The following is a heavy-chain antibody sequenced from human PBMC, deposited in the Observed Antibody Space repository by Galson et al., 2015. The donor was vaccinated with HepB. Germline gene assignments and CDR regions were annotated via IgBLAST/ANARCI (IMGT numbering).Heavy chain of an antibody. Sequence: SETLSLTCAVYGGSFSGYYWSWIRQPPGKGLEWIGEINHSGSTNYNPSLKSRVTISVDTSKNQFSLKLSSVTAADTAVYYCARIAYSSSWYSRYYYYGMDVWGQGTTVTVSS. D-gene: IGHD6-13*01. CDR1: GGSFSGYY. CDR2: INHSGST. CDR3: ARIAYSSSWYSRYYYYGMDV. V-gene: IGHV4-34*01. J-gene: IGHJ6*02.